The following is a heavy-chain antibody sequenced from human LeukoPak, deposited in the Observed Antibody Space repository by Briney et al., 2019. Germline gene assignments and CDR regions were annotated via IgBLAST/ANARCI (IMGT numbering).Heavy chain of an antibody. CDR2: IKDDGSEK. V-gene: IGHV3-7*03. J-gene: IGHJ4*02. Sequence: GGSLRLSCAASGFTFNSYWMSWVRQAPGKGLEWVANIKDDGSEKYYVDSVKGRFTISRDDAKNSLYLQMNSLRAEDTAVYYCARARDSSWDYWGQGTLVTVSS. D-gene: IGHD6-13*01. CDR1: GFTFNSYW. CDR3: ARARDSSWDY.